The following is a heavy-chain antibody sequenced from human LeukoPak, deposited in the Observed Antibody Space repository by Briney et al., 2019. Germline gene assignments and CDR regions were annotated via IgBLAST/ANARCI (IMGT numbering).Heavy chain of an antibody. J-gene: IGHJ4*02. D-gene: IGHD1-26*01. CDR2: ISGRGGDT. CDR1: GFTFRRSA. V-gene: IGHV3-23*01. Sequence: GALRLSCAASGFTFRRSAMTWVRQVPGKGLEWVSTISGRGGDTDYADSVKGRFIISRDSSENTLYLQVHSLGVEDTGVYYCAKGLWASTVGATGIFFDYWGQGIQVTVSS. CDR3: AKGLWASTVGATGIFFDY.